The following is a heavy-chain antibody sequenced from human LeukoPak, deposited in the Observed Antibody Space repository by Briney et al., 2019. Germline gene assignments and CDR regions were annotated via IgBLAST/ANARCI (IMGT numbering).Heavy chain of an antibody. Sequence: SETLSYTCTVSGGSISSYYWSWIRQPPGKGLEWIGYIYYSGSTNYNPSLKSRVTISVDTSKNQFSLKLSSVTAADTAVYYCARVEAGSWFDPWGQGTLVTVSS. CDR2: IYYSGST. CDR3: ARVEAGSWFDP. D-gene: IGHD6-19*01. J-gene: IGHJ5*02. CDR1: GGSISSYY. V-gene: IGHV4-59*01.